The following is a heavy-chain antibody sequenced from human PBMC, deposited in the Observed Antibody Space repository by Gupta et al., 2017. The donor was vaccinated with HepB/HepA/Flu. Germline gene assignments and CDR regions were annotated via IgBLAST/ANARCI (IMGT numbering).Heavy chain of an antibody. CDR1: GFTFSDHG. D-gene: IGHD5-24*01. CDR2: RGSEEVTR. J-gene: IGHJ4*02. CDR3: AKEARWGSWYFDF. V-gene: IGHV3-30*18. Sequence: QVQMVESGGGVVQPGRSLRLSCAASGFTFSDHGMHWVRQAPGKGLEWLIVRGSEEVTRFYADSVKGRFTISRDNSKNTLFLEMNNLRPEDTAVYYCAKEARWGSWYFDFWGQGTLVTVSS.